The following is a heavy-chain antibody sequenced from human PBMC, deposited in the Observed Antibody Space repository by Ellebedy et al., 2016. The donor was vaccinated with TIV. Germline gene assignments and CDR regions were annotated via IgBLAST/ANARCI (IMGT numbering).Heavy chain of an antibody. CDR2: IYSSGST. V-gene: IGHV4-59*01. D-gene: IGHD1-1*01. Sequence: SEILSLTXTVSGSSISSYYWTWIRQPPGRGLEWIGHIYSSGSTKYNPSLKGRVSMSVDTSKNQFSLRLSSVTAADTAVYYCARTTAFDVWGQGTMVTVSS. CDR3: ARTTAFDV. J-gene: IGHJ3*01. CDR1: GSSISSYY.